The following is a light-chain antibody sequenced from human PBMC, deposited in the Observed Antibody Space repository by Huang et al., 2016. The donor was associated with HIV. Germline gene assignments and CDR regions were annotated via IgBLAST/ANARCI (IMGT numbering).Light chain of an antibody. CDR1: QDIGND. J-gene: IGKJ1*01. CDR3: LQDYTYPWT. V-gene: IGKV1-6*01. CDR2: TAS. Sequence: AIQMTQSPASLSASVGDSVTITCRASQDIGNDLGCYQQRLGKAPKLLVSTASHLQSGVPSRFTGSGSGTHFTLTISGLQPEDFATYYCLQDYTYPWTFGQGTKVEI.